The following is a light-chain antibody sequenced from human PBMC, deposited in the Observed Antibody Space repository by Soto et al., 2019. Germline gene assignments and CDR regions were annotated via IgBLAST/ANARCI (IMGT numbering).Light chain of an antibody. J-gene: IGLJ6*01. CDR1: SSDVGAYEY. V-gene: IGLV2-14*03. Sequence: QSVLTQPASVSGSPGQSITISCTGTSSDVGAYEYVSWYQQHPGKAPKLLIYDVSNRPSGVSTRFSGSKSGNTASLTISGLQADVWGDYCCTSYTPTRLSVLGCGTKVAVL. CDR3: TSYTPTRLSV. CDR2: DVS.